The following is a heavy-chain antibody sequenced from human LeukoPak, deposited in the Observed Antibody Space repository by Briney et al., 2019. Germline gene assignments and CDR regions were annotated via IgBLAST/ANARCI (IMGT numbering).Heavy chain of an antibody. CDR2: ISAYNGNT. Sequence: GASVKVSCKASGYTFTSYGISWVRQAPGQGLEWMGWISAYNGNTNYAQKLQGRVTMTTDTSTSTAYMELRSLRSDDTAVYYCARDQGTAMVTTLDYWGQEPWSPSPQ. V-gene: IGHV1-18*01. J-gene: IGHJ4*01. CDR3: ARDQGTAMVTTLDY. CDR1: GYTFTSYG. D-gene: IGHD5-18*01.